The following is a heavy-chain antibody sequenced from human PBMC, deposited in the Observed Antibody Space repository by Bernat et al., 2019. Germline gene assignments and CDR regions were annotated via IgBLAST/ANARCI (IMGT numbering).Heavy chain of an antibody. CDR1: GFTFSSYA. CDR2: ITGSGGDT. V-gene: IGHV3-23*04. J-gene: IGHJ4*02. D-gene: IGHD6-13*01. CDR3: VKGSDSSRPYYFDY. Sequence: VQLVESGGGVVQPGRSLRLSCAASGFTFSSYAMHWVRQAPGKGLDWFSAITGSGGDTYYGDSVTGRVSISRDNSKKTLFLQMDTLRAEDTAVYYCVKGSDSSRPYYFDYWGQGTLVTVSS.